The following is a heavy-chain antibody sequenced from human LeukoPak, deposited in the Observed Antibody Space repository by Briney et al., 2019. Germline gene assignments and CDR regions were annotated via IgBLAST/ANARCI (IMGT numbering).Heavy chain of an antibody. D-gene: IGHD3-22*01. J-gene: IGHJ3*02. V-gene: IGHV4-39*07. Sequence: PSETLSLTCTVSGGSISSSSYYWGWIRQPPGKGLEWIGSIYYSGSTYYNPSLKSRVTISVDTSKNQFSLKLSSVTAAVTAVYYCARDPYYGSVAFDIWGQGTMVTVSS. CDR1: GGSISSSSYY. CDR2: IYYSGST. CDR3: ARDPYYGSVAFDI.